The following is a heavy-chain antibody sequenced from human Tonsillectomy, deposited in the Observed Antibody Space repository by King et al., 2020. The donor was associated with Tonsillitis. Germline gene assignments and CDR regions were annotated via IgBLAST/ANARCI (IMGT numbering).Heavy chain of an antibody. Sequence: EVQLVESGGGLIQPGGSLRLSCAASGFTVSSNHMTWVRQAPGKGLEWVSVVYSGGNTYYADSVKGRFIISRDNSKNTLYLQMNSLRAEDTAVYYCARVSDFWSGYYLDYWGQGTLVTDSS. V-gene: IGHV3-53*01. D-gene: IGHD3-3*01. J-gene: IGHJ4*02. CDR1: GFTVSSNH. CDR3: ARVSDFWSGYYLDY. CDR2: VYSGGNT.